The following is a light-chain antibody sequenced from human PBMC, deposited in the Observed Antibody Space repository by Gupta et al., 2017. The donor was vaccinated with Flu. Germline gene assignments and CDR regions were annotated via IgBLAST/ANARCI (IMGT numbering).Light chain of an antibody. CDR1: QSVGSSY. Sequence: EIVLTQSPGTLSLSPGERATVSCRASQSVGSSYLAWYQQKPGQAPRLLIYGASSRATGIPDRFSGSGSGTDFTLTISRLEPEDFAVYYCQQDCSSPRTFGQGTKVEI. CDR2: GAS. J-gene: IGKJ1*01. CDR3: QQDCSSPRT. V-gene: IGKV3-20*01.